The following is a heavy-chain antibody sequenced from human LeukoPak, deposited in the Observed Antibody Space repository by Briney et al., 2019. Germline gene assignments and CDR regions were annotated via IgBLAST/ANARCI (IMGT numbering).Heavy chain of an antibody. CDR3: ARSQITAKGVSSDGAKPLQNDY. D-gene: IGHD3-16*01. V-gene: IGHV5-51*01. J-gene: IGHJ4*02. CDR2: IYPGDSNT. Sequence: GESLKISCKGSGYSFTRYRIAMVGQMPGKGLEWMGIIYPGDSNTRYSPSFQGQVTISADKSISTAYLQWSSLKASDTAMYFCARSQITAKGVSSDGAKPLQNDYWGQGTLVTVSS. CDR1: GYSFTRYR.